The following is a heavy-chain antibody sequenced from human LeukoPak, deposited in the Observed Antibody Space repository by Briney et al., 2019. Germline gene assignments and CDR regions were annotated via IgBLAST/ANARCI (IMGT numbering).Heavy chain of an antibody. Sequence: SETLSLTCTVSGGSIRSITYYWGWIRQPPGKGLEWIGSIYYSGSTYYNPSLKSRVTISVDTSKNQFSLKLRSVTAADTAVYYCARHVTISGPYDASDIWGQGTMVTVSP. J-gene: IGHJ3*02. CDR3: ARHVTISGPYDASDI. CDR1: GGSIRSITYY. CDR2: IYYSGST. D-gene: IGHD5-24*01. V-gene: IGHV4-39*01.